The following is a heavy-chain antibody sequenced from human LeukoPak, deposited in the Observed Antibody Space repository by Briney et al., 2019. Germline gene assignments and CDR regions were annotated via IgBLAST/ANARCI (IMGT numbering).Heavy chain of an antibody. CDR2: ISYDGSNK. CDR3: ARDSQSPITTVMVY. Sequence: GRSLRLSCAASGFTFSSYAMHWVRQAPGKRLVWVAVISYDGSNKYYADSVKGRFTISRDNSKNTLYLQMNSLRAEDTAVYYCARDSQSPITTVMVYWGQRTLVTVSS. V-gene: IGHV3-30-3*01. J-gene: IGHJ4*02. D-gene: IGHD4-11*01. CDR1: GFTFSSYA.